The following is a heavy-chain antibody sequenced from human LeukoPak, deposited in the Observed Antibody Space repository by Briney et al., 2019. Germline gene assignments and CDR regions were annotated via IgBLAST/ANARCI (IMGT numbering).Heavy chain of an antibody. CDR3: AKDSLRERIVGSTTRGVNDY. J-gene: IGHJ4*02. CDR1: GFIFSSYG. Sequence: GGSLRLSCAASGFIFSSYGMHCVRQAPGKGLEWGAFIRYDGRNKYYADSVKGRFTISRDNSKNTLYLQMNRLSGEDTAVYYCAKDSLRERIVGSTTRGVNDYWGQGTLVTVSS. CDR2: IRYDGRNK. V-gene: IGHV3-30*02. D-gene: IGHD1-26*01.